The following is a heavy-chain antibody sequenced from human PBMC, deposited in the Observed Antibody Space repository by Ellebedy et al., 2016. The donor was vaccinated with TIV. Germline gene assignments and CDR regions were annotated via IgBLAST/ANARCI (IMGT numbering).Heavy chain of an antibody. CDR1: GYSFTSYW. CDR3: ARLERHNRDAFDI. CDR2: IYPGDSDT. Sequence: PGGSLRLSCKGSGYSFTSYWIGWVRQMPGKGLEWMGIIYPGDSDTRYSPSFQGQVTISADKSISTAYLQWSSLKASDTAMYYCARLERHNRDAFDIWGQGTMVTVSS. D-gene: IGHD1-1*01. V-gene: IGHV5-51*01. J-gene: IGHJ3*02.